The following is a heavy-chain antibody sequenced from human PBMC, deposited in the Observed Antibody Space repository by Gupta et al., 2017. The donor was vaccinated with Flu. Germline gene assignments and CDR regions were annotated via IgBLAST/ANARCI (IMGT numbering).Heavy chain of an antibody. V-gene: IGHV3-11*05. J-gene: IGHJ2*01. Sequence: ASGFTFSDYYMSWVRQAPGKGLEWVSYISSYSTYTNYSDSLKGRFTISRDNAKNSLYLQINGLRAEDTAVYYCVRDKMLTEPGRMYCYFYLWGRGTLVTVSS. D-gene: IGHD2-8*02. CDR2: ISSYSTYT. CDR3: VRDKMLTEPGRMYCYFYL. CDR1: GFTFSDYY.